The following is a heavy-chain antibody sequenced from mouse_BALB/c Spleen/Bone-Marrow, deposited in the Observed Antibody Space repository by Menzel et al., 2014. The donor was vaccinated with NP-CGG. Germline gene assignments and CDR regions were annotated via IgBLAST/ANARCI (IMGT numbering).Heavy chain of an antibody. J-gene: IGHJ1*01. CDR1: GFNIKDTY. Sequence: EVQLQQSGAELVKPGASVKLSCTASGFNIKDTYMHWVKQMPEQGLEWTGRIDPANGYTKYDPKFQGKATITADTSSNTAYLQLSSLTSEDTAVYYCARLGYRYGYWFFDVWGAGTTVTVSS. CDR2: IDPANGYT. D-gene: IGHD2-14*01. V-gene: IGHV14-3*02. CDR3: ARLGYRYGYWFFDV.